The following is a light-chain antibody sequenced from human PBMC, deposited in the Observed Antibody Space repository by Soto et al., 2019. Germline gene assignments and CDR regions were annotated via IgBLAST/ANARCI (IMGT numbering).Light chain of an antibody. V-gene: IGKV3-20*01. J-gene: IGKJ4*01. CDR1: QSVSRNY. CDR3: QQYGRTPLT. CDR2: GAS. Sequence: EIVLTQSPGILSLSPGERASLSCRASQSVSRNYIAWYRLKPGQAPRLLIHGASDRAPGIPDRFGGSGSVTDFTLTISRLEPEDFAVYYCQQYGRTPLTFGGGTKVEI.